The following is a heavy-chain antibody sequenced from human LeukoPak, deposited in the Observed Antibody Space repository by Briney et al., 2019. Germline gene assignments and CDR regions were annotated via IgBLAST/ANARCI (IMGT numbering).Heavy chain of an antibody. V-gene: IGHV3-48*04. D-gene: IGHD3-10*02. CDR3: AELGITMIGGV. J-gene: IGHJ6*04. Sequence: GGSLRLSCAASGFTFSSYGMHWVRQAPGKGLEWVSYISSSGSTIYYADSVKGRFTISRDNAKNSLYLQMNSLRAEDTAVYYCAELGITMIGGVWGKGTTVSISS. CDR1: GFTFSSYG. CDR2: ISSSGSTI.